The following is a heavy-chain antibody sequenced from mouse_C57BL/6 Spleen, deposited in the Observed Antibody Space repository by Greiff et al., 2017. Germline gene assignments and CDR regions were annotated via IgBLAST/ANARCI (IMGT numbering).Heavy chain of an antibody. CDR3: ATTVVPFAY. J-gene: IGHJ3*01. D-gene: IGHD1-1*01. CDR1: GYAFTNYL. V-gene: IGHV1-54*01. CDR2: INPGSGGT. Sequence: VQLQESGAELVRPGTSVKVSCKASGYAFTNYLIEWVKQRPGQGLGWIGVINPGSGGTNYNEKFKGKATLTADKSSSTAYMQLSSLTSEDSAVYFCATTVVPFAYWGQGTLVTVSA.